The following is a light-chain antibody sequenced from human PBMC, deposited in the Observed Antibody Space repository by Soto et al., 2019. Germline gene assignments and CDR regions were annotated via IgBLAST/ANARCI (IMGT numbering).Light chain of an antibody. J-gene: IGKJ4*01. CDR3: QQYDNLPF. Sequence: DIQITPSQSSLSASVGDRVTSTCQASQDISNYLNWYQQKPGKAPKLLIYDASNLETGVPSRFSGSGSGTDFTFAISSLQPEDIATYYCQQYDNLPFFGGGTKVDIK. V-gene: IGKV1-33*01. CDR2: DAS. CDR1: QDISNY.